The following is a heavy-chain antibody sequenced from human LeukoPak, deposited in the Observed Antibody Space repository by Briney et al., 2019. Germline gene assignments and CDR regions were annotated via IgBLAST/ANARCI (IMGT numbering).Heavy chain of an antibody. Sequence: GGSLRLSCTASVFTPAQNGMSLFRPAPGERLERVGISTIKTFVGTTEYAASVKGRFTISRDDSKSIGYLQMNSLKTDDTAVYYCTKDLVAVVAARGVVSYYYYMDVWGKGTTVTVSS. D-gene: IGHD2-15*01. CDR2: STIKTFVGTT. CDR1: VFTPAQNG. J-gene: IGHJ6*03. CDR3: TKDLVAVVAARGVVSYYYYMDV. V-gene: IGHV3-49*03.